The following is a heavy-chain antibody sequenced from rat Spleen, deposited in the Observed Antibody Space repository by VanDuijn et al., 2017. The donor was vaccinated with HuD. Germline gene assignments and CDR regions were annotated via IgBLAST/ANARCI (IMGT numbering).Heavy chain of an antibody. CDR2: LVYDGSRI. D-gene: IGHD1-2*01. CDR3: ARSYIYVMDA. J-gene: IGHJ4*01. V-gene: IGHV5-17*01. Sequence: EVQLVESGGGLVQPGRSLKLSCAVSGFTFSDYAMAWVRQAPKQGLEWVATLVYDGSRIYYRDSVKGRFTISRDVTKTPLYLQMSSLRSEDTATYYCARSYIYVMDAWGQGASVTVSS. CDR1: GFTFSDYA.